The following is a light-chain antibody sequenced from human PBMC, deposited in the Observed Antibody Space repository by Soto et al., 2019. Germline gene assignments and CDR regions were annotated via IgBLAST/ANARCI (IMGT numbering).Light chain of an antibody. J-gene: IGLJ1*01. CDR2: KID. V-gene: IGLV1-47*01. CDR3: PPWDDILNSYV. CDR1: SSNIGTNF. Sequence: QSVLAQPPSASGTPGQRVTISCSGSSSNIGTNFVYWYQQLPGTAPRLLISKIDQRPSGVPDRFSGSRSGTSASLAISGLGSEDEADYYCPPWDDILNSYVFGTGTKITIL.